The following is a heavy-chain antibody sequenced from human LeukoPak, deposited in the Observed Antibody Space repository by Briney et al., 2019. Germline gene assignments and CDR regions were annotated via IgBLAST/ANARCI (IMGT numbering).Heavy chain of an antibody. CDR1: GFTFSSYS. V-gene: IGHV3-21*01. CDR3: ARDGSALRAYRFGQQDY. J-gene: IGHJ4*02. CDR2: ISSSGSHM. D-gene: IGHD3-16*01. Sequence: GGSLRLSCAASGFTFSSYSMNWVRQAPGKGLEWVSSISSSGSHMYYADSVKGRFTISRDNAKNSLYLQMNSLRAEDTAVYYCARDGSALRAYRFGQQDYWGQGTLVTVSS.